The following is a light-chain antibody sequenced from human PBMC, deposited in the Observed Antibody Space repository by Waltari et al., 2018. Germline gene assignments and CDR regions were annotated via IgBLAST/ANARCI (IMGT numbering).Light chain of an antibody. V-gene: IGLV3-27*01. Sequence: SYELTQPSSVSVSPGQTARITCSGDVLAKNYARWFQQKPGQAPVLVIYKDSERPSGIPERFSGSSSGTTVTLTVSGAQVDDEADYYCYSAADNNLVVFGGGTKLTVL. CDR1: VLAKNY. J-gene: IGLJ2*01. CDR2: KDS. CDR3: YSAADNNLVV.